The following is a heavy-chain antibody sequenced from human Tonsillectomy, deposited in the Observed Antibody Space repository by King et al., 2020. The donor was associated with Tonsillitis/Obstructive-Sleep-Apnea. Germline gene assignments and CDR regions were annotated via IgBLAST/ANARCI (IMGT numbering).Heavy chain of an antibody. V-gene: IGHV1-18*01. D-gene: IGHD3-3*01. Sequence: QLVQSGAEVKKPGASVKVSCKASGYRFTSYGINWVRQAPGQGLEWMGWINTYNGNTNYAQKLQGRVTMTTDTSTSTAYLEVRSLRSDDTAVDYCAREHYDFWSGYPYDAFDIWGQGTMVTVSS. CDR3: AREHYDFWSGYPYDAFDI. CDR2: INTYNGNT. J-gene: IGHJ3*02. CDR1: GYRFTSYG.